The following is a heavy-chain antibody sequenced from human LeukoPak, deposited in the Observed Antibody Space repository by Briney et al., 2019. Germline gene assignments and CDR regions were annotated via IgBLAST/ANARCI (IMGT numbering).Heavy chain of an antibody. CDR3: AASKSGTTSWPHY. CDR1: GASISSEY. Sequence: SQTLSLTCTVSGASISSEYCSWIPQPAGQGREWGGRFSSRGSTNYNPSLKSRLTMSVDTSKNQFSLQLPSVAAADTAVYYCAASKSGTTSWPHYWGQGTRVTVSS. J-gene: IGHJ4*02. CDR2: FSSRGST. V-gene: IGHV4-4*07. D-gene: IGHD2-2*01.